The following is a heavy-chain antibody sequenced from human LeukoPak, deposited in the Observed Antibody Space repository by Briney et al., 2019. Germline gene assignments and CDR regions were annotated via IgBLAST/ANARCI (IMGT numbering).Heavy chain of an antibody. CDR1: GFTFNTYN. CDR3: VREGRSISVWCSGGSCYDFDY. D-gene: IGHD2-15*01. Sequence: GGSLRLSCAASGFTFNTYNMNWVRQAPGKGLGWVSSISSSKTDIYYADSVRGRFTISRDNVKNSLYLQMNSLRAEDTAVYYCVREGRSISVWCSGGSCYDFDYWGQGTLVTVSS. CDR2: ISSSKTDI. J-gene: IGHJ4*02. V-gene: IGHV3-21*01.